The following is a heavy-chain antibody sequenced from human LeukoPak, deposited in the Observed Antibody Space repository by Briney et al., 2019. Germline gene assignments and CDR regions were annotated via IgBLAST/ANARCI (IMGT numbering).Heavy chain of an antibody. Sequence: SQTLSLTRAISGDSVSSKSASWNWIRQSPSRGLEWLGRTYYRSKWYNDYAVSVKSRITINPDTSKNQFSLQLNSVTPEDTAVYYCARTRYYDILTGYGMDVWGQGTTVTVSS. D-gene: IGHD3-9*01. CDR2: TYYRSKWYN. CDR3: ARTRYYDILTGYGMDV. V-gene: IGHV6-1*01. J-gene: IGHJ6*02. CDR1: GDSVSSKSAS.